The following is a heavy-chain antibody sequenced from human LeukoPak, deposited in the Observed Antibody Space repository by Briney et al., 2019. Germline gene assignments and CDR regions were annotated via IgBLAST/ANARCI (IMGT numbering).Heavy chain of an antibody. CDR2: IFSSGST. Sequence: PSKTLSLTCSVSGGPISRGAYYWSWVRQLPGKGLEWIGYIFSSGSTSYNPSLRSRVTVSFDTSKNQFFLNLSSVTAADTAVYYCAREAWAGTLCGWFDPWGQGTLVTVSS. CDR3: AREAWAGTLCGWFDP. J-gene: IGHJ5*02. V-gene: IGHV4-31*03. CDR1: GGPISRGAYY. D-gene: IGHD1-7*01.